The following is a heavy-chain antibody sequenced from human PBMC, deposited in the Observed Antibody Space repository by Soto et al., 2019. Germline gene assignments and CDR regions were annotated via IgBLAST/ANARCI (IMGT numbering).Heavy chain of an antibody. D-gene: IGHD4-17*01. CDR2: IISKAYGGTT. V-gene: IGHV3-49*03. Sequence: EVQLVEFVVGLVQTGRSLRLSCTASGFPVGVYAVSWFRQAPGKGLEGVGFIISKAYGGTTEYAASVKGRFTISRDDSKSSDSLQMNSLTIDDTAVYYCTRDEYYGEYEIFFAYGGQGTRVTVSS. CDR3: TRDEYYGEYEIFFAY. CDR1: GFPVGVYA. J-gene: IGHJ4*02.